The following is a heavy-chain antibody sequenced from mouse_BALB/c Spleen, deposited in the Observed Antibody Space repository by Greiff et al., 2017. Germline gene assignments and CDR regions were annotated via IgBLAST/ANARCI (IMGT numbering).Heavy chain of an antibody. V-gene: IGHV7-3*02. CDR1: GFTFTDYY. D-gene: IGHD1-1*01. Sequence: EVQVVESGGGLVQPGGSLRLSCATSGFTFTDYYMSWVRQPPGKALEWLGFIRNQANGYSTEYSASGNGRFTISRDNSQSISYLQMNTLRAEDIATYYCARDSVDYYGSSYPLPAYWGQGTLVTVAA. J-gene: IGHJ3*01. CDR2: IRNQANGYST. CDR3: ARDSVDYYGSSYPLPAY.